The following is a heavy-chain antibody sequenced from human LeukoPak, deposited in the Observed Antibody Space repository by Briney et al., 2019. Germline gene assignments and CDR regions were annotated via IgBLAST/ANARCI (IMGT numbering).Heavy chain of an antibody. CDR2: IYYGGST. V-gene: IGHV3-53*01. Sequence: WGSLRLSCAASGFTVSSNYMSWVRQAPGKGLEWVSVIYYGGSTYYADSVKGRFTISRDNSKNTLYLQMNSLRAEDTAVYYCARDCGGDCYNTSDYYDGMDVWGQGTTVTVSS. CDR1: GFTVSSNY. J-gene: IGHJ6*02. D-gene: IGHD2-21*02. CDR3: ARDCGGDCYNTSDYYDGMDV.